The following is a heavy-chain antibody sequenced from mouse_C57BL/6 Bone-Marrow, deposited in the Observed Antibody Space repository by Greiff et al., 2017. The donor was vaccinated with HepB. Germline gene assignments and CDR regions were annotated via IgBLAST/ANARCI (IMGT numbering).Heavy chain of an antibody. J-gene: IGHJ3*01. CDR1: GYTFTSYW. CDR2: IDPNSGGT. V-gene: IGHV1-72*01. D-gene: IGHD1-1*01. Sequence: QVQLQQPGAELVKPGASVKLSCKASGYTFTSYWMHWVKQRPGRGLEWIGRIDPNSGGTKYNEKFKSKATLTVDKPSSTAYMQLISLTSEDSAVYYCARSEFITTVVEAFAYCGQGTLVTVSA. CDR3: ARSEFITTVVEAFAY.